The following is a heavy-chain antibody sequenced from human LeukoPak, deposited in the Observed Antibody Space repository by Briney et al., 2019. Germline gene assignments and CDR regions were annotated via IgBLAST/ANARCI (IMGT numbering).Heavy chain of an antibody. D-gene: IGHD1-26*01. CDR1: GGSISSSSYY. CDR3: ASGHYSGSYYNY. J-gene: IGHJ4*02. Sequence: SETLSLTCTVSGGSISSSSYYWGWIRQPPGKGLEWIGSIYYSGSTYYNPSLKSRVTISVDTSKNQFSLKLSSVTAADTAVYYCASGHYSGSYYNYWGQGTLVTVSS. V-gene: IGHV4-39*07. CDR2: IYYSGST.